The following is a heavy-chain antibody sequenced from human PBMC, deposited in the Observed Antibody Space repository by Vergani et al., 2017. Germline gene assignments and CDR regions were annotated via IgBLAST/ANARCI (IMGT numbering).Heavy chain of an antibody. CDR3: AGLGRIAAAGRRSGWFDP. CDR2: IKHSGST. J-gene: IGHJ5*02. D-gene: IGHD6-13*01. V-gene: IGHV4-34*01. Sequence: QVQLQQWGAGLLKPSETLSLSCAVYGGSFSGYYWSWIRQPPGKGLEWIGEIKHSGSTNYNPSLKSRVTISVDTSKNQFSLKLSSVTAADTAVYYCAGLGRIAAAGRRSGWFDPWDQGTLVTVS. CDR1: GGSFSGYY.